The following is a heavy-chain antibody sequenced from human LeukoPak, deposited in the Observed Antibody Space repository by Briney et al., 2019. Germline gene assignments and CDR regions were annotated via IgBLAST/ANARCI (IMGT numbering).Heavy chain of an antibody. CDR2: ISYDGSNK. V-gene: IGHV3-30*18. CDR1: GFTFSSYG. Sequence: PGGSLRLSCAASGFTFSSYGMHWVRQAPGKGLEWVAVISYDGSNKYYADSVKGRFTISRDNSKNTLYLQMNSLRAEDTAVYFCAKDIIGLAYCGGDCYSGFDYWGQGTLVTVSS. D-gene: IGHD2-21*02. CDR3: AKDIIGLAYCGGDCYSGFDY. J-gene: IGHJ4*02.